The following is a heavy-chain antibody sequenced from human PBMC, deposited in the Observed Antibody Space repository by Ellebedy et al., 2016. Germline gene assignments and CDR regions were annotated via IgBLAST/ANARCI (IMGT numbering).Heavy chain of an antibody. D-gene: IGHD6-13*01. J-gene: IGHJ4*02. CDR1: GGSISSYY. Sequence: GSLRLXCTVSGGSISSYYWSWIRQPPGKGLEWIGYIYYSGSTNYNPSLKSRVTISVDTSKNQFSLKLSSVTAADTAVYYCAGSFFPIAAAADYWGQGTLVTVSS. CDR3: AGSFFPIAAAADY. CDR2: IYYSGST. V-gene: IGHV4-59*13.